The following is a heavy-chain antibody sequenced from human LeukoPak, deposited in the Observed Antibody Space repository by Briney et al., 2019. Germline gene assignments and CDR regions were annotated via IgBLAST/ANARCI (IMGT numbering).Heavy chain of an antibody. V-gene: IGHV1-2*06. CDR1: GYTFTGYY. CDR3: ARDLIVVNWFDP. CDR2: INPNSGGT. Sequence: ASMKVSCKASGYTFTGYYMHWVRQAPGQGLEWMGRINPNSGGTNYAQKFQGRVTMTRDTSISTAYMELSRLRSDDTAVYYCARDLIVVNWFDPWGQGTLVTVSS. J-gene: IGHJ5*02. D-gene: IGHD2-15*01.